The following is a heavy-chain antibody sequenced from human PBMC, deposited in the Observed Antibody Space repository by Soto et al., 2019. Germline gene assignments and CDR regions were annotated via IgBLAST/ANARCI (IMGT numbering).Heavy chain of an antibody. CDR3: ARFPYYYDSSGYYNWFDP. Sequence: SETLSLTCTVSGGSISSYYWSWIRQPPGKGLEWIGYIYYSGSTNYNPSLKSRVTISVDTSKNQFSLKLSSVTAADTAVYYCARFPYYYDSSGYYNWFDPWGQGTLVTVS. CDR2: IYYSGST. D-gene: IGHD3-22*01. J-gene: IGHJ5*02. CDR1: GGSISSYY. V-gene: IGHV4-59*01.